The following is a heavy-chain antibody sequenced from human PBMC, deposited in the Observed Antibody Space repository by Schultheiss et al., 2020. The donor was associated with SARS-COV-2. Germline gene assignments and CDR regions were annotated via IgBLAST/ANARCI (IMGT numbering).Heavy chain of an antibody. CDR1: GGSISRYY. CDR2: IYYSGST. Sequence: SETLFLTCTVSGGSISRYYWSWIRQPPGKGLEWIGYIYYSGSTNYNPSLMSRVTMSVDTSKNQFSLEMTSVTPADTAIYYCARGNDFVYFFDSWGQGTLVTVSS. CDR3: ARGNDFVYFFDS. V-gene: IGHV4-59*08. D-gene: IGHD3-3*01. J-gene: IGHJ4*02.